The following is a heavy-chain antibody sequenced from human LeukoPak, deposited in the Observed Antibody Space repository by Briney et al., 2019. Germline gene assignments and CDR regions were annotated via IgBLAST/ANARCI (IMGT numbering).Heavy chain of an antibody. CDR3: ARVPEGGAYVDY. V-gene: IGHV5-51*01. CDR1: GYSFTSYC. CDR2: IYSGDSDT. D-gene: IGHD2-2*01. J-gene: IGHJ4*02. Sequence: GESLQISCKGSGYSFTSYCIGWVRSMPGKGMEWMGSIYSGDSDTRYSPCFQGLVTISADKSISTSYLQWSSLKAADTAMYYCARVPEGGAYVDYWGQGTLVTVSS.